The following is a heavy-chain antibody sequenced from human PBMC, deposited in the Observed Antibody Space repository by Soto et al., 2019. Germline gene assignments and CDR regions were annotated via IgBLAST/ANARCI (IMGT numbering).Heavy chain of an antibody. CDR1: GFTFSVYG. J-gene: IGHJ6*02. D-gene: IGHD6-19*01. CDR3: AKDGSHLAVAGTSPTSYFYGLAV. V-gene: IGHV3-30*18. CDR2: VSYDGSIK. Sequence: QVQLVESGGGVVQPGRSLRLSCSASGFTFSVYGMHWVRQAPGKGLEWVALVSYDGSIKYYADPVKGRFTISRDNSKNTLYLQMTSLRVEDTAVYYCAKDGSHLAVAGTSPTSYFYGLAVWGQGTTVSVSS.